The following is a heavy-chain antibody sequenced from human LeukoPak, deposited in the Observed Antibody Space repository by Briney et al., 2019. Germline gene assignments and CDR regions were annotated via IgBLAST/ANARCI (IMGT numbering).Heavy chain of an antibody. CDR1: GGTFNSYA. D-gene: IGHD3-16*02. CDR2: ITPILDIA. Sequence: SVKVSCKASGGTFNSYAINWVRQAPGHGLEWMGRITPILDIANYAQELQGRIMITADKSTSTAYMELSRLRSDDTAVYYCARARLRLGEFSSAAFDIWGQGTMVTVSS. CDR3: ARARLRLGEFSSAAFDI. V-gene: IGHV1-69*04. J-gene: IGHJ3*02.